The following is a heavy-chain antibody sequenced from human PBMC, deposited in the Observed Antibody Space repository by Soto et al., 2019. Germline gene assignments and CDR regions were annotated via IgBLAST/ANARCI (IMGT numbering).Heavy chain of an antibody. D-gene: IGHD1-26*01. J-gene: IGHJ6*03. CDR3: ARDSGAEVVAPPEVRYMDV. Sequence: ASVKVSCKASGYTFTNYGFSWVRQAPGQGLEWMGWISSFNGNTYYAQKIQGRVTMTTDTSTTTVHMELRSLTPDDTGVYFCARDSGAEVVAPPEVRYMDVWGKGTTVTVS. CDR1: GYTFTNYG. V-gene: IGHV1-18*01. CDR2: ISSFNGNT.